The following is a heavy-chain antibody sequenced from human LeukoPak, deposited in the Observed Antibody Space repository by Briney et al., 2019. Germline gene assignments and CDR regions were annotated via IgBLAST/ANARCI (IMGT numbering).Heavy chain of an antibody. J-gene: IGHJ5*01. Sequence: SETLSLTCTVSGGSISSYYWSWIRQPPGKGLEWIGYIYYSGSTNYNPSLKSRVTISVDTSKNQFSLKLSSVTAADTAVYFCAKIRDGDFDSWGQGFLVTVSP. CDR1: GGSISSYY. CDR3: AKIRDGDFDS. CDR2: IYYSGST. V-gene: IGHV4-59*01. D-gene: IGHD4-17*01.